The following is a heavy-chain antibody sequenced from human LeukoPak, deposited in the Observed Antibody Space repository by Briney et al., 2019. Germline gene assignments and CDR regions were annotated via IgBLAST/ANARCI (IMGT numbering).Heavy chain of an antibody. J-gene: IGHJ4*02. Sequence: GGSLRLSCAASGSTFSSYAMSWVRQAPGKGLEWVSAISGSGGSTYYADSVKGRSTISRDNSKNTLYLQMNSLRAEDTAVYYCAKLNYYDTSGFYYWGQGTLVTVSS. V-gene: IGHV3-23*01. CDR1: GSTFSSYA. CDR3: AKLNYYDTSGFYY. D-gene: IGHD3-22*01. CDR2: ISGSGGST.